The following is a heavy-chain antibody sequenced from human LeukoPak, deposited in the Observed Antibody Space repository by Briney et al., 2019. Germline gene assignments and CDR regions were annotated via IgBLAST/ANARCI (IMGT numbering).Heavy chain of an antibody. J-gene: IGHJ4*02. Sequence: GGSLRLSCAASGFTFSSYGMSWVRQAPGKGLEWVSAISGSGGSTYYADSVKGRFTISRDNSKNTLYLQMNSRRAEDTAVYYCATRAAVTLYFDYWGQGTLVTVSS. CDR3: ATRAAVTLYFDY. CDR1: GFTFSSYG. D-gene: IGHD1-14*01. CDR2: ISGSGGST. V-gene: IGHV3-23*01.